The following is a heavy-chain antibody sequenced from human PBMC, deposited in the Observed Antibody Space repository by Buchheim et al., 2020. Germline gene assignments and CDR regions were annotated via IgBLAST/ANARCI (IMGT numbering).Heavy chain of an antibody. V-gene: IGHV4-39*01. CDR1: GGSISSGRYY. J-gene: IGHJ4*02. CDR3: ARSDFGDYVNY. Sequence: QLQLQESGPGLVKPSETLSLTCTVSGGSISSGRYYWGWFRQPPGKGLQWIGSMYYSGTTHDNPSLKSRITISRDTSKNQFSLKLSSVTAADTAVYYCARSDFGDYVNYWGQGTL. CDR2: MYYSGTT. D-gene: IGHD4-17*01.